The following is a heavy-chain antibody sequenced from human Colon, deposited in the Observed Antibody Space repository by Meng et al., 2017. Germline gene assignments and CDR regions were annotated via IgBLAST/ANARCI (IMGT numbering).Heavy chain of an antibody. Sequence: VRLVDFGDEVKKPGASVKVYCKASGYTFIGYYMHWLRQAHGQGLEWMGWINPNSGGTNYAQNFQGRVTMTRDTSISTAYMELSRLRSDDTALYYCARAPLGYCSITTCSGNWFDPWGQGTPVTVSS. CDR2: INPNSGGT. CDR3: ARAPLGYCSITTCSGNWFDP. CDR1: GYTFIGYY. V-gene: IGHV1-2*02. D-gene: IGHD2-2*01. J-gene: IGHJ5*02.